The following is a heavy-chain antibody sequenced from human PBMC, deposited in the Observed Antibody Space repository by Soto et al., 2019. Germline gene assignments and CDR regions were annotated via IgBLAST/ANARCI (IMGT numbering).Heavy chain of an antibody. J-gene: IGHJ5*02. V-gene: IGHV4-59*01. Sequence: PXETLCLTCPVAGGSISSYYWSWIRQPPGKGLDWIGYIYYSGSTNYNPSLKSRVTISVDTSKNQFSLKLSSVTAADTAVYYCAGARGNWNYVLASAHNWFDPWGQGTLVTVSS. D-gene: IGHD1-7*01. CDR1: GGSISSYY. CDR2: IYYSGST. CDR3: AGARGNWNYVLASAHNWFDP.